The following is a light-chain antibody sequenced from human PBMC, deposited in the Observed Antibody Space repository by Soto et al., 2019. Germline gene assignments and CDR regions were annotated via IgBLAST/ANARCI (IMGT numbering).Light chain of an antibody. CDR1: QTVRNNY. J-gene: IGKJ4*01. CDR3: QQFSSYPLT. CDR2: DAS. Sequence: EFVLTQSPGTLSLSPGERATLSCRASQTVRNNYLAWYQQKPGQAPRLLIYDASSRATGIPDRLSGGGSGTDLTLTISRLEPEDFAVYYCQQFSSYPLTFGGGTKVEIK. V-gene: IGKV3-20*01.